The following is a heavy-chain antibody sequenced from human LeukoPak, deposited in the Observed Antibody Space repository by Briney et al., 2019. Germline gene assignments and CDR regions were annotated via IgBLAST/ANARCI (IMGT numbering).Heavy chain of an antibody. CDR2: ISGSGGST. J-gene: IGHJ4*02. V-gene: IGHV3-23*01. CDR3: AKGQYYYDSSGYCDY. CDR1: GFTFSSYA. Sequence: GSLRLSCPASGFTFSSYAMSWVRQAPGKGLEWVSAISGSGGSTYYADSVKGRFTISRDNSKNTLYLQMNSLRAEDTAVYYCAKGQYYYDSSGYCDYWGQGTLVTVSS. D-gene: IGHD3-22*01.